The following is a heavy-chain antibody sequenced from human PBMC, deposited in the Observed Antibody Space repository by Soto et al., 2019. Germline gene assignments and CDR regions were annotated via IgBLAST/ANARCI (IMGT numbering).Heavy chain of an antibody. CDR1: GFTFSSYG. J-gene: IGHJ5*02. Sequence: PGGSLRLSCAASGFTFSSYGMHWVRQAPGKGLEWVAVISYDGSNKYYADSVKGRFTISRDNSKNTLYLQMNSLRAEDTAVYYCAKDRRGYSRGWYISWGQGTLVTVSS. CDR2: ISYDGSNK. CDR3: AKDRRGYSRGWYIS. V-gene: IGHV3-30*18. D-gene: IGHD6-19*01.